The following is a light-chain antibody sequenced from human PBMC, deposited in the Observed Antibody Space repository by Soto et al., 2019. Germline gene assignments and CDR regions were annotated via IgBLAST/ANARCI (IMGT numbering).Light chain of an antibody. V-gene: IGKV2-28*01. CDR2: LAS. CDR1: QSLLHTNAYHY. CDR3: MQPLDLPVT. Sequence: ETLLTQLPLSLSVTPGEPSSISFMSSQSLLHTNAYHYLDWYLQKPGQSPQLLIYLASYRASGVPDRFSGSGSGTEFTLRISRVEAEDVGVYYCMQPLDLPVTFGQGTRLEIK. J-gene: IGKJ5*01.